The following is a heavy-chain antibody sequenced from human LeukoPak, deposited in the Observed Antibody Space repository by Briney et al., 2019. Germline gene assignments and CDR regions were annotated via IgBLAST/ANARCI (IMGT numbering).Heavy chain of an antibody. V-gene: IGHV1-69*05. CDR2: IIPTFGTA. CDR1: GGTFSSYA. J-gene: IGHJ4*02. D-gene: IGHD2-15*01. Sequence: ASVKVSCKASGGTFSSYAISWVRQAPGQGLEWMGGIIPTFGTANYAQKFQGRVTITTDESTSTAYMELSSLRSEDTAVYYCASDAGYCSGGSCPIDYWGQGTLVTVSS. CDR3: ASDAGYCSGGSCPIDY.